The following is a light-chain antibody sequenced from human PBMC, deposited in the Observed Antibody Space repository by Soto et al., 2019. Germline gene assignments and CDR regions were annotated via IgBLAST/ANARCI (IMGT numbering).Light chain of an antibody. J-gene: IGKJ1*01. CDR1: QSLLHSDGKTY. CDR2: EVS. CDR3: KQSLELPRT. Sequence: DIVMTQTPISLSVTPGQPTSISCKSSQSLLHSDGKTYLSWYLQKPGQPPQLLISEVSNRFSGVPDRFSGSGSGTDFTLKISRVEADDVGVYYCKQSLELPRTFGQGTKVEIK. V-gene: IGKV2D-29*01.